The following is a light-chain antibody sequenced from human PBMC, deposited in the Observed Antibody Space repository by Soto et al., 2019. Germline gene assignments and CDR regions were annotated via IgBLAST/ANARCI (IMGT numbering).Light chain of an antibody. CDR1: SSDVGGYSH. J-gene: IGLJ1*01. V-gene: IGLV2-14*03. CDR2: DVS. Sequence: QSVLTQPASVSGSPGQSISISCTGTSSDVGGYSHVSWYQQHPGKAPKVMIYDVSNRPSGVSNRFSGSKSGNTAFLTISGLQVEDEAVFYCSAFTGRNTYVFGTGTKVTVL. CDR3: SAFTGRNTYV.